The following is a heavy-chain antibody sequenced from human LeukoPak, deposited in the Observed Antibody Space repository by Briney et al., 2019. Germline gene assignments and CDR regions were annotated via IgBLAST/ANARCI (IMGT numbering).Heavy chain of an antibody. CDR1: GFTLSSYW. J-gene: IGHJ4*02. CDR3: ARSHSGSYHNYFDY. CDR2: INSDGSST. Sequence: PGGSLRLSCAASGFTLSSYWMHWVRQAPGKGLVWVSRINSDGSSTSYADSVKGRFTISRDNAKNTLYLQMNSLRAEDTAVYYCARSHSGSYHNYFDYWGQGTLVTVSS. D-gene: IGHD1-26*01. V-gene: IGHV3-74*01.